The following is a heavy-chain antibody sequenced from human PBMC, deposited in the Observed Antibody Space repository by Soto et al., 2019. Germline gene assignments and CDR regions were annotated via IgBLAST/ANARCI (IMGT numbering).Heavy chain of an antibody. D-gene: IGHD6-6*01. V-gene: IGHV4-39*01. CDR1: GGSINSSSYY. CDR3: ASLIEGIAARPLDY. J-gene: IGHJ4*02. Sequence: PSETLSLTCAVSGGSINSSSYYWGWIRQPPGKGLEWIGSFYYTGTTYYNPSLKSRLTISADTPKTQFSLKLRSVTAADTAVYYCASLIEGIAARPLDYWGQGTLVTVSS. CDR2: FYYTGTT.